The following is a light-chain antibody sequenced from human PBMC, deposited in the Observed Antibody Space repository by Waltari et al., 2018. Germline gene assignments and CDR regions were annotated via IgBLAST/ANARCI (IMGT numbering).Light chain of an antibody. V-gene: IGLV1-51*02. CDR2: EER. J-gene: IGLJ7*01. CDR1: SSNIGNNY. CDR3: GTWDSSLSGAV. Sequence: QSVLTQPPSVSAAPGQRVTISCSGGSSNIGNNYVSWYRQFPGTAPKLLIYEERERPSGIPGLCSGSKSGTSATLDITGLQAGDEADYYCGTWDSSLSGAVFGGGTHLTVL.